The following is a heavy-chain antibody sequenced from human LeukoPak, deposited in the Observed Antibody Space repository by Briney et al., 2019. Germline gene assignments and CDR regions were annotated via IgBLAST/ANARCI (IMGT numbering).Heavy chain of an antibody. CDR2: INHSGST. D-gene: IGHD3-3*01. CDR3: ARGGYDY. Sequence: SETLSLTCTVSGGSFSGYYWSWIRQPPGKGLEWIGEINHSGSTNYNPSLKSRVTISVDTSKNQFSLKLSSVTAADTAVYYCARGGYDYWGQGTLVTVSS. CDR1: GGSFSGYY. V-gene: IGHV4-34*01. J-gene: IGHJ4*02.